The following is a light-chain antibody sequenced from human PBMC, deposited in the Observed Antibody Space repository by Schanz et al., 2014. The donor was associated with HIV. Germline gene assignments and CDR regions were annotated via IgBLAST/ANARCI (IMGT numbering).Light chain of an antibody. J-gene: IGLJ3*02. CDR2: NTY. Sequence: QSVLTQPPSVSGAPGQRVTISCTGSSSNIGAGYDVHWYQQLPGTAPKLLIYNTYHRPSGVPDRFSGSSSGTSASLAISGLQSEDEADYYCAAWDDSLKGPVFGGGTKLTVL. V-gene: IGLV1-40*01. CDR3: AAWDDSLKGPV. CDR1: SSNIGAGYD.